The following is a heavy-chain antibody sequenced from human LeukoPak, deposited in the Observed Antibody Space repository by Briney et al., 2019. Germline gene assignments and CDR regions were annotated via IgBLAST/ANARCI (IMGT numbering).Heavy chain of an antibody. Sequence: GGSLRLSCAASGFTFSSYAMSWVRQAPGKGLEWVSTISGGGGGTYYADSVKGRFTISRDNSKNTLYLQMSSLRAEDTAVYYCAKTPFKFTLYYFDYWGQGTLVTVSS. D-gene: IGHD2/OR15-2a*01. CDR2: ISGGGGGT. V-gene: IGHV3-23*01. CDR1: GFTFSSYA. CDR3: AKTPFKFTLYYFDY. J-gene: IGHJ4*02.